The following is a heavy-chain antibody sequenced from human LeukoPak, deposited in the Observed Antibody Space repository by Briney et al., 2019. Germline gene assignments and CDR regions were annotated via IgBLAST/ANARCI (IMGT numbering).Heavy chain of an antibody. D-gene: IGHD1-26*01. CDR2: IYYSGST. CDR3: ARADGGSYESRYYYYMDV. V-gene: IGHV4-39*07. J-gene: IGHJ6*03. Sequence: SETLSLTCTVSGGSISSSSYYWGWIRQPPGKGLEWLGSIYYSGSTYYNPSLKSRVTISVDTSKNQFSLKLSSVTAADTAVYYCARADGGSYESRYYYYMDVWGKGTTVTVSS. CDR1: GGSISSSSYY.